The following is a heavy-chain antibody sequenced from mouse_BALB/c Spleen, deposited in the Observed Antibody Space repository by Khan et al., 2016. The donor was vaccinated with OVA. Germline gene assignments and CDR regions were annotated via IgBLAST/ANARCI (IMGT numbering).Heavy chain of an antibody. D-gene: IGHD1-1*01. V-gene: IGHV5-6*01. CDR1: GFTFSTYA. CDR3: ARHNYGPFAY. Sequence: EVELVESGGDLVKPGGSLKLYCAASGFTFSTYAMSWVRQTPDKRLEWVATISSGGDYIYYPDSVKGRFTISRDNANNTLYLQMSSLWSEDTAMYYCARHNYGPFAYWGQGTLVTVSA. J-gene: IGHJ3*01. CDR2: ISSGGDYI.